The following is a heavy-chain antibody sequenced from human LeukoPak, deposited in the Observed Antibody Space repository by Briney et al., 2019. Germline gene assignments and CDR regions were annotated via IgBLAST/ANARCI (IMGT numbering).Heavy chain of an antibody. V-gene: IGHV1-3*01. CDR3: ASQGGPGIAAAGGYSDY. D-gene: IGHD6-13*01. Sequence: ASVKVSCKASGYTFTSYAMHWVRQAPGQRLEWMGWINAGNGNTKYSQKFQGRVTISRDTSASTAYMELSSLRSEDTAVYYCASQGGPGIAAAGGYSDYWGQGTLVTVSS. CDR2: INAGNGNT. CDR1: GYTFTSYA. J-gene: IGHJ4*02.